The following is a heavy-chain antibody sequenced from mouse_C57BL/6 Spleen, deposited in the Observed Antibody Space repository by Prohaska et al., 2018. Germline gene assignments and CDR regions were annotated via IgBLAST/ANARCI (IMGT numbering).Heavy chain of an antibody. CDR2: IRLKSDNYAT. Sequence: EVKLEESGGGLVQPGGSMKLSCVASGFTFSNYWMNWVRQSPEKGLEWVAQIRLKSDNYATHYAEAVKGRFTISRDDSKSSVYLQMNNLRAEDTGIYYCTEITTVVPGYWGQGTTLTVSS. D-gene: IGHD1-1*01. CDR1: GFTFSNYW. J-gene: IGHJ2*01. CDR3: TEITTVVPGY. V-gene: IGHV6-3*01.